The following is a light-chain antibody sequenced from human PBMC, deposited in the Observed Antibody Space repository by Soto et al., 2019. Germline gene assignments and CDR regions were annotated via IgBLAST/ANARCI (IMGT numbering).Light chain of an antibody. Sequence: EVTQSQPSLSASVGPRVTITCRASQSISSWLAWFQQKPGKAPKLLMYDASSLESGVPSRFSGSGSGTEFTLTISSLQPDDFATYYCQQYGTYLWTFGQGTKV. V-gene: IGKV1-5*01. CDR3: QQYGTYLWT. CDR1: QSISSW. J-gene: IGKJ1*01. CDR2: DAS.